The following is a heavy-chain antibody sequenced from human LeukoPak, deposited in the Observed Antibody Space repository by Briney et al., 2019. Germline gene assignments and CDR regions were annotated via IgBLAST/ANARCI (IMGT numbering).Heavy chain of an antibody. V-gene: IGHV3-30*18. J-gene: IGHJ3*02. CDR1: GFTFSSYG. CDR2: ISYDGSNK. Sequence: PGGSLRLSCAASGFTFSSYGMHWVRQAPGKGLELVAVISYDGSNKYYADSVKGRFTISRDNSKNTLYLQMNSLRAEDTAVYYCAKDITMISPGAFDIWGQGTMVTVSS. D-gene: IGHD3-22*01. CDR3: AKDITMISPGAFDI.